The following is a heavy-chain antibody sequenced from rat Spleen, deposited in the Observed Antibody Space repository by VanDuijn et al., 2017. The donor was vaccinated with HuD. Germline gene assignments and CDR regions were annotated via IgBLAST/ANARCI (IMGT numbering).Heavy chain of an antibody. V-gene: IGHV5-25*01. CDR3: ARAGYLRDWYFDF. CDR2: ISPSGGRI. D-gene: IGHD2-2*01. CDR1: GFTFSNYD. J-gene: IGHJ1*01. Sequence: EVQLVESGGGSVQPGRSLKLSCAASGFTFSNYDMAWVRQAPTKGLEWVASISPSGGRIYYRDSVKGRFTVSRENAKSTLHLLMDNLRSEDTATYYCARAGYLRDWYFDFWGPGTMVTVSS.